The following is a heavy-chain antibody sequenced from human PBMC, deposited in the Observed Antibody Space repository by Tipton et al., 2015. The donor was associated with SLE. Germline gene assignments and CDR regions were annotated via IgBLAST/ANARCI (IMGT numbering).Heavy chain of an antibody. D-gene: IGHD3-10*01. V-gene: IGHV4-39*07. CDR1: GGSISSSSYY. Sequence: TLSLTCTVYGGSISSSSYYWGWIRQPPGKGLEWIGSIYYSGSTYYNPSIKSRVTIAVDTSKNQFSLRLSSVTAADTAVYYCARDYSGSGFDALDIWGQGTIFTVSS. CDR2: IYYSGST. CDR3: ARDYSGSGFDALDI. J-gene: IGHJ3*02.